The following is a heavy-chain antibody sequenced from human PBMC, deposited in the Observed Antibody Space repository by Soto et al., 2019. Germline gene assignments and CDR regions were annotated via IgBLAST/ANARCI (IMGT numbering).Heavy chain of an antibody. CDR3: ATLPSGTTVTTLYFQH. CDR1: GYTLTELS. Sequence: ASVKVSCKVSGYTLTELSMHWVRQAPGKGLEWMGGFDPEDGETIYAQKFQGRVTMTEDTSTDTAYMELSSLRSEDTAVYYCATLPSGTTVTTLYFQHWGQGTLVNVS. V-gene: IGHV1-24*01. CDR2: FDPEDGET. D-gene: IGHD4-17*01. J-gene: IGHJ1*01.